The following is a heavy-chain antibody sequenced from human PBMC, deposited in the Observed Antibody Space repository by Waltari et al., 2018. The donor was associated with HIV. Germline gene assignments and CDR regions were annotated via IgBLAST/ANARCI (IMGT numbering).Heavy chain of an antibody. D-gene: IGHD4-17*01. CDR1: GFNCDDYA. V-gene: IGHV3-9*01. CDR3: TKVGMTTVTSYAIEI. CDR2: ISWNSDTI. Sequence: EVQLVESGGGLVQPGGSLRLYCEASGFNCDDYAMHWVRQAPGKGLEWVSGISWNSDTIGYADSVKGRFTISRDNAKNSLSLQMTSLRAEDTALYYCTKVGMTTVTSYAIEIWGQGTMVTVSS. J-gene: IGHJ3*02.